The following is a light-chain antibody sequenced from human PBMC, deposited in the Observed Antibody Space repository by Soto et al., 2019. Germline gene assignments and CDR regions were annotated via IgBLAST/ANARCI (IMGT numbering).Light chain of an antibody. CDR1: SSNIGAGYD. J-gene: IGLJ2*01. Sequence: QSVLTQPPSVSGAPGQRVTISCTGSSSNIGAGYDVHWYQQLPGTAPKLLIYGNSNRPSGVPDRFSGSKSGTSASLAITGLQAEDEADYYCAVWDDNLKGLFGGGTKLTVL. V-gene: IGLV1-40*01. CDR2: GNS. CDR3: AVWDDNLKGL.